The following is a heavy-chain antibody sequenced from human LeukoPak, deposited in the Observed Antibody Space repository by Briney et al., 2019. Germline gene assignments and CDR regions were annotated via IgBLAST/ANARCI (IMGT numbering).Heavy chain of an antibody. V-gene: IGHV4-59*12. D-gene: IGHD2-21*02. CDR3: AREGGPLLPFDY. CDR1: GGSISSYY. CDR2: IYYSGST. J-gene: IGHJ4*02. Sequence: SETLSLTCTVSGGSISSYYWSWIRQPPGKGLEWIGYIYYSGSTNYNPSLKSRVTISVDTSKNQFSLKLSSVTAADTAVYYCAREGGPLLPFDYWGQGTLVTVSS.